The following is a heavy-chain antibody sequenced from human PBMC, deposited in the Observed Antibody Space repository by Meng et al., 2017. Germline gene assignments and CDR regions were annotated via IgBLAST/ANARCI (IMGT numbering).Heavy chain of an antibody. J-gene: IGHJ4*02. CDR2: IDPNNDHT. CDR1: GYTFAAYW. V-gene: IGHV1-2*06. CDR3: ARDEDISAAGKLFGDY. Sequence: QVELVHAGPWGKKPGASVKLSCKPSGYTFAAYWIHWLRQAPGQGLEWMGRIDPNNDHTQYAQNFQGRVTMTSDTSISTVYMELNGLRSDDTAVYYCARDEDISAAGKLFGDYWGQGTLVTVSS. D-gene: IGHD6-13*01.